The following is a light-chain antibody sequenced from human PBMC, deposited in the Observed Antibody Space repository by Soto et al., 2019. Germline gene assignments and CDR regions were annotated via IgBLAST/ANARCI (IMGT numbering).Light chain of an antibody. Sequence: DIQMTQSPSSLSASVGDRVTITCRARQNIRSYLNWYQQNPGKAPELLIYAASILQSGGTPTFGVSCSWTDFTSAIGSLQPEAFSTYYCEHSYCSQYFFGRGTKLEIK. CDR2: AAS. CDR3: EHSYCSQYF. CDR1: QNIRSY. V-gene: IGKV1-39*01. J-gene: IGKJ2*01.